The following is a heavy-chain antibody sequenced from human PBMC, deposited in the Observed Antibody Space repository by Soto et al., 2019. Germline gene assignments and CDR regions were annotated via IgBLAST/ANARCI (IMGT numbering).Heavy chain of an antibody. V-gene: IGHV3-21*01. CDR3: SRESEDLTSNFDY. J-gene: IGHJ4*02. CDR2: ISSTTNYI. CDR1: VFTFTRYS. Sequence: GWSLRLSCAASVFTFTRYSMNWVRQAPGKGLEWVSSISSTTNYIYYADSMKGRFTVSRDNAKNSVYLEMNSLSAEDTAVYYCSRESEDLTSNFDYWGQGTLVTVSS.